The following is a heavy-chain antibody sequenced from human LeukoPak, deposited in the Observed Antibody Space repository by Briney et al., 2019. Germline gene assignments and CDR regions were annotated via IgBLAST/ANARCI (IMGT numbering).Heavy chain of an antibody. Sequence: ASVKVSCKASGYTFTSYDINWVGQATGQGLEWMGWMNPNSGNTGYAQKFQSRVTITRNTSISTAYMELSSLRSEDTAVYYCARGGGGCSSTSCYTGFDYWGQGTLVTVSS. V-gene: IGHV1-8*03. J-gene: IGHJ4*02. CDR2: MNPNSGNT. CDR1: GYTFTSYD. CDR3: ARGGGGCSSTSCYTGFDY. D-gene: IGHD2-2*02.